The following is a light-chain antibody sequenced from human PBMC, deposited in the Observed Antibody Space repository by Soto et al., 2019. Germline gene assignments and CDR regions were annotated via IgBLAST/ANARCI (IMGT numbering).Light chain of an antibody. CDR1: QGIRND. Sequence: AIQMTQSPSSLSASVGDRVTITCRASQGIRNDLGWYQQKPGKAPNLLIYATSSLQGGVPSRFSGSGSGTDFTLTISSLQPDDFATYYCQQYNSYSTFGQGTKV. CDR2: ATS. J-gene: IGKJ1*01. CDR3: QQYNSYST. V-gene: IGKV1-6*01.